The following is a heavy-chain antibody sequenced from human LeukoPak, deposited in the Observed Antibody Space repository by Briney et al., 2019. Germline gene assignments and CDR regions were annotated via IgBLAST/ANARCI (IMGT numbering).Heavy chain of an antibody. CDR2: INQDGSEK. D-gene: IGHD2/OR15-2a*01. Sequence: GGSLRLSCAASGFTFTNHWMSWVRQAPGKGLEWVANINQDGSEKFYVDSVKGRFTISRNNAKNSLYLQMNSLRAEDTAVYYCAEGTTAWGQGTLVTVSS. J-gene: IGHJ5*02. CDR3: AEGTTA. CDR1: GFTFTNHW. V-gene: IGHV3-7*01.